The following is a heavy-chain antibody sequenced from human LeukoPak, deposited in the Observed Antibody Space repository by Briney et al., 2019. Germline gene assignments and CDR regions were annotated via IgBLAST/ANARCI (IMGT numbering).Heavy chain of an antibody. Sequence: ASVKVSCKASGYTFTGYYMHWVRQAPGQGLEWMGRINPNSGGTNYAQKFQGRVTMTRDTSISTAYMELRSLRSDDTAVYYCARSGLSSAHRLTQGYWGQGTLVTVSS. CDR1: GYTFTGYY. CDR3: ARSGLSSAHRLTQGY. D-gene: IGHD1-14*01. V-gene: IGHV1-2*06. CDR2: INPNSGGT. J-gene: IGHJ4*02.